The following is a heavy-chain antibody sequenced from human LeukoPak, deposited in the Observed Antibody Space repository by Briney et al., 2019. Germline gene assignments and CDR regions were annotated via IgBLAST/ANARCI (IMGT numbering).Heavy chain of an antibody. J-gene: IGHJ5*02. V-gene: IGHV4-59*12. D-gene: IGHD6-13*01. CDR2: IYHSGST. CDR1: GVSITTYY. Sequence: SETLSLTCTVSGVSITTYYWSWIRQPPGKGLEWIGYIYHSGSTNYNPSLKSRVTISVDTSKNQFSLQLNSVTPEDTAVYYCARVRRYSSSPGYFDPWGQGTLVTVSS. CDR3: ARVRRYSSSPGYFDP.